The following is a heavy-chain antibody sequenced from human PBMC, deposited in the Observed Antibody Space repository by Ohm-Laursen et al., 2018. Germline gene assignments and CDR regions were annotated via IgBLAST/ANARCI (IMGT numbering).Heavy chain of an antibody. Sequence: SVKVSCKASGYTFTGYYMHWVRQAPGQGLEWMGWINPNSGGTNYAQKFQGRVTMTRDTSISTAYMELSRLRSDDTAVYYCARDRDYGVSDAFDIWGQGTMVTVSS. J-gene: IGHJ3*02. D-gene: IGHD4-17*01. CDR2: INPNSGGT. CDR3: ARDRDYGVSDAFDI. CDR1: GYTFTGYY. V-gene: IGHV1-2*02.